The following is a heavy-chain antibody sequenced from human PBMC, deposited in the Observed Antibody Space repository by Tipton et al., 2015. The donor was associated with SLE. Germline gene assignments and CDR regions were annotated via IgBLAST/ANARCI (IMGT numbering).Heavy chain of an antibody. V-gene: IGHV4-61*02. CDR2: IYTRGNT. Sequence: TLSLTCTVSGGAISSGGYFWRWIRQPAGEGLGGVGRIYTRGNTSYTPSLKSRVTISMAMSNIQFSLNLISVTASDTAVYYCAKTLAGATPGRYQSYWYFDLWGRGLRVIVSS. CDR3: AKTLAGATPGRYQSYWYFDL. D-gene: IGHD1-1*01. J-gene: IGHJ2*01. CDR1: GGAISSGGYF.